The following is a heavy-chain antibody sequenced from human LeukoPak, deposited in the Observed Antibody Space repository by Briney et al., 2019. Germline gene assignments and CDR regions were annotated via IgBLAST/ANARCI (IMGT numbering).Heavy chain of an antibody. D-gene: IGHD2-15*01. CDR1: GFSISSGHY. Sequence: SETLSLTCTVSGFSISSGHYWGWVRQPPGAGLEWIGSVYQSGTTYYNPSLKSRVTISVDTSKNQFSLKLGSVTAADTAVYYCARHHRGALVVVDYWGQGTLVTVSS. CDR3: ARHHRGALVVVDY. V-gene: IGHV4-38-2*02. CDR2: VYQSGTT. J-gene: IGHJ4*02.